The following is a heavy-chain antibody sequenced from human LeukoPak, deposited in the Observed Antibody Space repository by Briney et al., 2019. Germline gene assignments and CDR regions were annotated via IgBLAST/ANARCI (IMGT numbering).Heavy chain of an antibody. D-gene: IGHD6-13*01. CDR1: GFTFSSYA. V-gene: IGHV3-23*01. Sequence: GSLRLSCAASGFTFSSYAMSWVRQAPGKGLEWVSAISGSGGSTYYADSVKGRFTISRDNSKNTLYLQMNSLRAEDTAVYYCASGESIAAAGTPPGTDYYGMDVWGQGTTVTVSS. CDR2: ISGSGGST. CDR3: ASGESIAAAGTPPGTDYYGMDV. J-gene: IGHJ6*02.